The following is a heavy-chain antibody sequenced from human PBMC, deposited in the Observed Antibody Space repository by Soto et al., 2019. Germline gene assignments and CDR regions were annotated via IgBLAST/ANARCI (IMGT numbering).Heavy chain of an antibody. J-gene: IGHJ4*02. CDR1: GGSISSRSHY. CDR2: SFYRGST. D-gene: IGHD3-3*01. CDR3: ATADGFGVVTPFFEY. V-gene: IGHV4-39*01. Sequence: QLQLQESGPGLVKPSETLSLTCTVSGGSISSRSHYWGWIRQSPGKHLEWIGSSFYRGSTHYKPSRKTRVTISVDTSKNQVSLKLYSVTAADTAVYYCATADGFGVVTPFFEYGGQGILVTVSS.